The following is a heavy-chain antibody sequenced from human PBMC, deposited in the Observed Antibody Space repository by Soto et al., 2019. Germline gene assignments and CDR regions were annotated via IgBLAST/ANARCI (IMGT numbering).Heavy chain of an antibody. Sequence: SETLSLTCTVSGGSISSGGYYWSWIRQHPGKGLEWIGYIYYSGSTYYNPSLKSRVTISVDTSKNQFSLKLSSVTAADTAVYYCARDKYGGIGLEGGNENYYYGMDVWGQGTTVTVSS. J-gene: IGHJ6*02. D-gene: IGHD3-16*01. CDR1: GGSISSGGYY. CDR2: IYYSGST. CDR3: ARDKYGGIGLEGGNENYYYGMDV. V-gene: IGHV4-31*03.